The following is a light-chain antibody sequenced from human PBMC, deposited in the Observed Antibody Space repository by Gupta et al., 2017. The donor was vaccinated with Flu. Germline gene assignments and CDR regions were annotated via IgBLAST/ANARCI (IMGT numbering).Light chain of an antibody. Sequence: EIVLTQSPATLSLSPGERATLSCRASQSFSSYLAWYQQKPGQAPRLLIYDASSRATGIPARFSGSGSGTDFTLTISRLEPEDFAVYYCQQRRAFGQGTRLEIK. V-gene: IGKV3-11*01. J-gene: IGKJ5*01. CDR3: QQRRA. CDR2: DAS. CDR1: QSFSSY.